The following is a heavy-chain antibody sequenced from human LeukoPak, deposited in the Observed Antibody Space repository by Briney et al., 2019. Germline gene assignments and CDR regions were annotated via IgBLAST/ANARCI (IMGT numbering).Heavy chain of an antibody. Sequence: SETLSLTCTVSGGSISSYYWSWIRQPPGKGLEWMGYIYYSGSTNYNPSLKSRVTISVDTSKNQFSLKLSSVTAADTAVYYCASTMVRGGIIPTQIAFDIWGQETMVTVSS. CDR2: IYYSGST. J-gene: IGHJ3*02. CDR3: ASTMVRGGIIPTQIAFDI. V-gene: IGHV4-59*01. D-gene: IGHD3-10*01. CDR1: GGSISSYY.